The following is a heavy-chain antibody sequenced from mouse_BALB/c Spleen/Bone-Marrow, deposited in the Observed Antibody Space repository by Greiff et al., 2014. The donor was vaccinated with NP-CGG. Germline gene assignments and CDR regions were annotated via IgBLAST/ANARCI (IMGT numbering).Heavy chain of an antibody. CDR3: ARPGDYDDWYFDV. V-gene: IGHV1-18*01. J-gene: IGHJ1*01. D-gene: IGHD2-4*01. CDR2: INPYIGGT. CDR1: GYTFTEYN. Sequence: VQLQQSGPELVKPGASVKISCKTSGYTFTEYNMHWVKQSHGKSLEWIGGINPYIGGTNYNQKFKGKATLTVDKSSSTVYMDLRSLTSDDSAVYYCARPGDYDDWYFDVWGAGTTVTVAA.